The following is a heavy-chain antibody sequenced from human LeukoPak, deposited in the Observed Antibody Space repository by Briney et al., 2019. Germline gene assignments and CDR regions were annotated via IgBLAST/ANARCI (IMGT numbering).Heavy chain of an antibody. CDR3: EMVRGLVSWFDP. CDR2: ISAYNGNT. Sequence: ASVKVSCKASGYTLTTYGISWVRQAPGQGLEWMGWISAYNGNTNYAQQLQSRLTMTTDTSTSTAYMELRSLRSDDKAVYYCEMVRGLVSWFDPWGQGPLVTVSS. D-gene: IGHD3-10*01. J-gene: IGHJ5*02. CDR1: GYTLTTYG. V-gene: IGHV1-18*01.